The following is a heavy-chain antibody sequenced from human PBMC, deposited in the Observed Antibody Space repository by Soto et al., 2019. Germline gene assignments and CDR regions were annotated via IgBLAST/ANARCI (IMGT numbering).Heavy chain of an antibody. CDR3: AKDCEGDDFWGSYCPLFDY. CDR1: GFTFSDYV. CDR2: ITTSGVTT. V-gene: IGHV3-23*01. D-gene: IGHD3-3*01. J-gene: IGHJ4*02. Sequence: EVRLLESGGGLVQPGGSLRLSCSASGFTFSDYVMTWVRQAPGKGLEWVSDITTSGVTTHYADSVKGRFTISRDNSKNTLYLQMNSLRAEDTALYYCAKDCEGDDFWGSYCPLFDYRGQGTLVTVSS.